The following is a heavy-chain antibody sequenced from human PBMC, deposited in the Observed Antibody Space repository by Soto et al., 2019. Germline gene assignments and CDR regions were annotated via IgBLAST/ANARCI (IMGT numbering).Heavy chain of an antibody. CDR2: ISYSSSDI. J-gene: IGHJ6*02. V-gene: IGHV3-21*01. D-gene: IGHD1-20*01. CDR3: ARGYRISGSNRLGYYYYGMDV. Sequence: GGSLRLSCAASGFTFSSYSMNWVRQAPGKGLEWVSSISYSSSDIYFADSVKGRFTMSRVNAENSLFLQMNSLRVEDTAVYYCARGYRISGSNRLGYYYYGMDVWGQGTTVTVSS. CDR1: GFTFSSYS.